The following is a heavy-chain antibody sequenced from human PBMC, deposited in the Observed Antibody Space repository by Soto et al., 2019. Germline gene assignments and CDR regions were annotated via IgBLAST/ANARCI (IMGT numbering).Heavy chain of an antibody. Sequence: QVQLVESGGGVVQPGRSLRLSCAASGFTFSSYGMHWVRQAPGKGLEWVAVIIYDGSTKYYADSGKGRFTISRDNSKSTLYLQMNVLRAEDTAVYYCAKARMGAGVRGYFDYLGQGTLVTVSS. CDR3: AKARMGAGVRGYFDY. CDR2: IIYDGSTK. J-gene: IGHJ4*02. D-gene: IGHD3-10*01. CDR1: GFTFSSYG. V-gene: IGHV3-30*18.